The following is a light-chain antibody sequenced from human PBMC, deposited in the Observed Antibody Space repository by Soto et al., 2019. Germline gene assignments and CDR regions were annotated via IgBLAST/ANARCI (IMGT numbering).Light chain of an antibody. J-gene: IGKJ4*01. Sequence: EFVLTQSPGTLSLSPGESATLSCRASQSVNSIFLAWYQQRPGQAPRLLIYGASSRASGIPDRFSGSGSGTDFTLTISRLEPEDFAVYYCHHYGSSPPLTFGGGTKVDIK. CDR1: QSVNSIF. V-gene: IGKV3-20*01. CDR2: GAS. CDR3: HHYGSSPPLT.